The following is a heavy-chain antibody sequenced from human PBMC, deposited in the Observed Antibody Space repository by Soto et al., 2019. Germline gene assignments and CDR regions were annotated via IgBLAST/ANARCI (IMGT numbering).Heavy chain of an antibody. D-gene: IGHD3-22*01. Sequence: EVQLVESGGGLVQPGWSLRLSCVASGFIFSNCWMYWVRQAPGMGLVWVSHINSDGSYTTYADSVKGRFTISRDNAKNTLYLQMSSLRAEDTAVYYCVRAIGHYGMDVWGRGTTVTVSS. V-gene: IGHV3-74*01. CDR3: VRAIGHYGMDV. J-gene: IGHJ6*02. CDR2: INSDGSYT. CDR1: GFIFSNCW.